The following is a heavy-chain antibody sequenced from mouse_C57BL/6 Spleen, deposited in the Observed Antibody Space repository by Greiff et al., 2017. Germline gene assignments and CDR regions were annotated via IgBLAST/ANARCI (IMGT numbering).Heavy chain of an antibody. V-gene: IGHV1-59*01. J-gene: IGHJ4*01. CDR3: ARERVMDY. CDR2: IDPSDSYT. CDR1: GYTFTSYW. Sequence: QVQLQQPGAELVRPGTSVKLSCKASGYTFTSYWMHWVKQRPGQGLEWIGVIDPSDSYTNYNQKFKGKATLTVDTSSSTAYMQLSSLTSEDSAVYYCARERVMDYWGQGTSVTVSS.